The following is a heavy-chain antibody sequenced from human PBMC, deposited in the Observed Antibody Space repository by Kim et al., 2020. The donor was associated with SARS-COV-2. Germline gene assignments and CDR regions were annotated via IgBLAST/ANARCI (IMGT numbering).Heavy chain of an antibody. CDR3: MKGGWGWIWDH. Sequence: GGSLRLSCTTSGFTFIGHAMSWVRQASGQGLEWVSSIDGSDGTTYYVDSVKGRFTISRDDAKNTLYLQMRALRADDTATYYCMKGGWGWIWDHWGQGTLV. D-gene: IGHD2-2*03. V-gene: IGHV3-23*01. J-gene: IGHJ4*02. CDR2: IDGSDGTT. CDR1: GFTFIGHA.